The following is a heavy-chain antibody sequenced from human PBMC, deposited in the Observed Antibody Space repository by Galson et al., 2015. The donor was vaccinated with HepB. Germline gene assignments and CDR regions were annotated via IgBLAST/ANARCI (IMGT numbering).Heavy chain of an antibody. CDR3: ARRVVATPTDYFDY. V-gene: IGHV3-11*06. CDR1: GFTFSDYY. J-gene: IGHJ4*02. D-gene: IGHD5-12*01. CDR2: ISSSSSYT. Sequence: SLRLSCAASGFTFSDYYMSWIRQAPGKGLEWVSYISSSSSYTNYADSVKGRFTISRDNAKNSLYLQMNSLRAEDTAVYYCARRVVATPTDYFDYWGQGTLVTVSS.